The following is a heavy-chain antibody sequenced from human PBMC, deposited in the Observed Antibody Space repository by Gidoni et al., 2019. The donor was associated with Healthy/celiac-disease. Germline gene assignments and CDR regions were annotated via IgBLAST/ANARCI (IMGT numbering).Heavy chain of an antibody. V-gene: IGHV3-43*01. CDR1: GFTFDDYT. CDR3: AKATDYGDYEGQFAFDI. D-gene: IGHD4-17*01. CDR2: ISWDGGST. Sequence: EVQLVESGGVVVQPGGSLRLSCAASGFTFDDYTMHWVRQAPGKGLEWVSLISWDGGSTYYADSVKGRFTISRDNSKNSLYLQMNSLRTEDTALYYCAKATDYGDYEGQFAFDIWGQGTMVTVSS. J-gene: IGHJ3*02.